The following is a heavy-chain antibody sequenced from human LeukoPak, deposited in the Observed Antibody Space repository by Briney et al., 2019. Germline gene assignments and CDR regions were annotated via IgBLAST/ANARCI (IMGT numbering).Heavy chain of an antibody. Sequence: SETLSLTCAVYGGSFSGYYWRWIRQPAGKGLEWIGRIYTSGSTNYNPSLKSRVTISVDTSKNQFSLKLSSVTAADTAVYYCARGYCSSTSCQSGDYWGQGTLVTVSS. CDR1: GGSFSGYY. V-gene: IGHV4-59*10. J-gene: IGHJ4*02. D-gene: IGHD2-2*01. CDR2: IYTSGST. CDR3: ARGYCSSTSCQSGDY.